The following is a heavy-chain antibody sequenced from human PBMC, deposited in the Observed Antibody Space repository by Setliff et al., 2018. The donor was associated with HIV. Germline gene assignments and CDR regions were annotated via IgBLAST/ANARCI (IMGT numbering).Heavy chain of an antibody. CDR1: GFTYSNYT. V-gene: IGHV3-30*07. D-gene: IGHD2-8*01. Sequence: PGGSLRLSCAASGFTYSNYTMHWVRQAPGKGLEWMALISYDGSNIHYADSVKGRFTISRDNSKNTLYLQMNRLRAEDTAAYYCAKDPPTLQWAFDYWGQGTLVTVSS. J-gene: IGHJ4*02. CDR3: AKDPPTLQWAFDY. CDR2: ISYDGSNI.